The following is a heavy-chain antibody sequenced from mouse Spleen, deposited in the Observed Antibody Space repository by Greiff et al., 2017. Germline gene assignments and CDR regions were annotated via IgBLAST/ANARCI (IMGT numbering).Heavy chain of an antibody. CDR3: ASYGNDGGFAY. J-gene: IGHJ3*01. V-gene: IGHV2-2*01. D-gene: IGHD2-2*01. CDR1: GFSLTSYG. CDR2: IWSGGST. Sequence: VQGVESGPGLVQPSQSLSITCTVSGFSLTSYGVHWVRQSPGKGLEWLGVIWSGGSTDYNAAFISRLSISKDNSKSQVFFKMNSLQADDTAIYYCASYGNDGGFAYWGQGTLVTVSA.